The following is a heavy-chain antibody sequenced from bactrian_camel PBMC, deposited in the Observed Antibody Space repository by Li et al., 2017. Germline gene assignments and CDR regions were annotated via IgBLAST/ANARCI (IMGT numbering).Heavy chain of an antibody. CDR3: AAAIARGNWLRCRGLLASPGDWDY. CDR2: IDSEFPA. V-gene: IGHV3S53*01. J-gene: IGHJ4*01. CDR1: KFTTSNNC. D-gene: IGHD7*01. Sequence: HVQLVESGGGSVQTGGSLRLTCEVPKFTTSNNCMGWFREVPGKEREAVALIDSEFPATYADFVKGRFTISKDNAKNTVDLQTNSLQPEDAAMYYCAAAIARGNWLRCRGLLASPGDWDYWGQGTQVTVS.